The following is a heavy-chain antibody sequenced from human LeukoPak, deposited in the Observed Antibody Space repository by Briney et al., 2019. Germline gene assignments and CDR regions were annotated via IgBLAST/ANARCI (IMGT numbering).Heavy chain of an antibody. Sequence: ASVKVSCKXSGYTFTSDYMHWVRQAPGQGLEWMGIINPSGGSTSYAQKFQGRVTMTRDTSTSTVCMELSSLRSEDTAVYYCARGPHGGNDFDYWGQGTLVTVSS. V-gene: IGHV1-46*01. J-gene: IGHJ4*02. CDR2: INPSGGST. CDR3: ARGPHGGNDFDY. D-gene: IGHD4-23*01. CDR1: GYTFTSDY.